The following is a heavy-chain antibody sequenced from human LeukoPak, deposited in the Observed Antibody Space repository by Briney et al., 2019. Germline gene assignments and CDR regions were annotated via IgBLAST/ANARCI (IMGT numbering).Heavy chain of an antibody. CDR2: IIPIFGTA. CDR3: ARYMSAVVVTAIQREEDAFDI. D-gene: IGHD2-21*02. Sequence: SVKVSCKASGGTFSSYAISWVRQAPGQGLAWMGGIIPIFGTANYAQKFQGRVTITADKPTSTAYMELSSLRSEDTAVYYCARYMSAVVVTAIQREEDAFDIWGQGTMVTVSS. CDR1: GGTFSSYA. J-gene: IGHJ3*02. V-gene: IGHV1-69*06.